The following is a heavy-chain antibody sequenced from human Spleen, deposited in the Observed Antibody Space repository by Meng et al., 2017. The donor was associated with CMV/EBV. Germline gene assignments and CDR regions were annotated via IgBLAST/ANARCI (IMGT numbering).Heavy chain of an antibody. D-gene: IGHD2-21*01. V-gene: IGHV4-31*03. CDR3: ARTSRSSSYWGGDYFDY. Sequence: SETLSLTCTVSGVSITSGRYFWSWIRQFPGKGLEWIAYIYHSGSNHYNPSLKSRVSVSMDTSKSQFSLTLTSVTAADTAVYYCARTSRSSSYWGGDYFDYWGQGTRVTVSS. CDR1: GVSITSGRYF. J-gene: IGHJ4*02. CDR2: IYHSGSN.